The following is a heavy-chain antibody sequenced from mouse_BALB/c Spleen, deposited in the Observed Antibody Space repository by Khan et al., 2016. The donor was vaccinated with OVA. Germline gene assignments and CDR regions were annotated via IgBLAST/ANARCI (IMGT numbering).Heavy chain of an antibody. CDR2: MWSDGST. CDR1: GFSLTNYG. Sequence: QMQLEESGPGLVAPSQSLSITCTISGFSLTNYGIHWVHQPPGKGLEWLALMWSDGSTTYNSALKSRLTISKDKSKSQVFLKMNSLQTDDTAMYFCARQPYYHYNVMDYWGQGTSVTVSS. J-gene: IGHJ4*01. V-gene: IGHV2-6-1*01. D-gene: IGHD2-10*01. CDR3: ARQPYYHYNVMDY.